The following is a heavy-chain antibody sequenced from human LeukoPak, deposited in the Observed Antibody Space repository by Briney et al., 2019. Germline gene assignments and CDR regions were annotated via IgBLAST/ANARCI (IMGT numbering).Heavy chain of an antibody. D-gene: IGHD5-18*01. V-gene: IGHV4-4*07. CDR3: ARDQGYNYGQTFYFEF. CDR2: VYASGTT. Sequence: SETLSLTCTVSGANINPYYWSWLRQSAEKGLEWIGRVYASGTTKYNPSLNGRVTMSVDMSKNQFFLKLDSVTAADTAIYYCARDQGYNYGQTFYFEFWGQGTRVPVSA. CDR1: GANINPYY. J-gene: IGHJ4*02.